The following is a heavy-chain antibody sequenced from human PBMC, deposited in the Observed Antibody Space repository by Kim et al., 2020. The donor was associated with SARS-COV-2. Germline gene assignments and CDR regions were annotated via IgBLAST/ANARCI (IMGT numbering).Heavy chain of an antibody. D-gene: IGHD3-22*01. CDR2: IYYSGST. J-gene: IGHJ4*02. CDR3: ARALVSYVWVSSGLYFDY. Sequence: SETLSLTCTVSGGSISSGGYYWSWIRQHPGKGLEWIGYIYYSGSTYYNPSLKSRVTISVDTSKNQFSLKLSSVTAADTAVYYCARALVSYVWVSSGLYFDYWGQGTLVTVSS. V-gene: IGHV4-31*03. CDR1: GGSISSGGYY.